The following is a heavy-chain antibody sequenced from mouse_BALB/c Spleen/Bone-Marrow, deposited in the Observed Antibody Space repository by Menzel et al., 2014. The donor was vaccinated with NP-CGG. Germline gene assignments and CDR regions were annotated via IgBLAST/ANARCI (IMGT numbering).Heavy chain of an antibody. J-gene: IGHJ3*01. CDR3: ARHDGYRIWFAY. D-gene: IGHD2-3*01. CDR1: GFTFSDYY. V-gene: IGHV5-12*02. CDR2: ISNGGGST. Sequence: EVQLQQSGGGLVQPGGSLKLSCATSGFTFSDYYMYWVRQTPEKRLEWVAYISNGGGSTYYPDTVKGRFTISRDNAKNTLYLQMSRLKSEDTAMYYCARHDGYRIWFAYWGQGTLVTVSA.